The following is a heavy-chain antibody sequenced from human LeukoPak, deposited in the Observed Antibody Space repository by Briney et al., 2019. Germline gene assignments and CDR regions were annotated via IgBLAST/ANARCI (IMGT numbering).Heavy chain of an antibody. J-gene: IGHJ3*02. CDR1: GGTFSSYA. D-gene: IGHD3-3*01. Sequence: SVKVSCKASGGTFSSYAISWVRQAPGQGLEWMGGIIPIFGTANYAQKFQGRVTITADESTSTAYMELSSLRSEDTAVYYCARWYYDFWSGSYGPHDAFDIWGQGTMVTVSS. CDR2: IIPIFGTA. V-gene: IGHV1-69*13. CDR3: ARWYYDFWSGSYGPHDAFDI.